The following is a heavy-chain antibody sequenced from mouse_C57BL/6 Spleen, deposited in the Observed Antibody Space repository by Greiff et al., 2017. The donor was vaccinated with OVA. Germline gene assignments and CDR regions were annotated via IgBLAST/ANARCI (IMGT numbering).Heavy chain of an antibody. V-gene: IGHV1-75*01. CDR1: GYTFTDYY. CDR2: IFPGSGST. D-gene: IGHD1-1*01. J-gene: IGHJ2*01. Sequence: VQLVESGPELVKPGASVKISCKASGYTFTDYYINWVKQRPGQGLEWIGWIFPGSGSTYYNEKFKGKATLTVDKSSSTAYMLLSSLTSEDSAVYFCARGYYYGSSYVFDYWGQGTTLTVSS. CDR3: ARGYYYGSSYVFDY.